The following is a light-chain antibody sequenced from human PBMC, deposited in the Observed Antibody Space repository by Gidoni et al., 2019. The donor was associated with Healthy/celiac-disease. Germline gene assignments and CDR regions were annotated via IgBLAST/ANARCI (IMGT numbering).Light chain of an antibody. CDR1: QGISSY. CDR2: AAS. J-gene: IGKJ4*01. V-gene: IGKV1-9*01. Sequence: IQLTQSPSSLSASVGDRVTITCRASQGISSYLAWYQQKPGKAPKLLFYAASTLQSGVPSRFSGSGSGTDFTLTISSLQPEDFATYYCQQLNSYPQITFGGGTKVEIK. CDR3: QQLNSYPQIT.